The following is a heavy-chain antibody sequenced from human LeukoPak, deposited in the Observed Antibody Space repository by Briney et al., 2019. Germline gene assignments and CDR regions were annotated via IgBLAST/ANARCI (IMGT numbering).Heavy chain of an antibody. V-gene: IGHV4-34*01. CDR3: ARLLSYGGSGPGRWFDP. CDR2: INHSGST. D-gene: IGHD6-19*01. Sequence: SETLSLTCAVYGGSFSGYYWSWIRQPPGKGLEWIGEINHSGSTNYNSSLKSRVTISVDTSKNQFSLKLSSVTAADTAVYYCARLLSYGGSGPGRWFDPWGQGTLVTVSS. J-gene: IGHJ5*02. CDR1: GGSFSGYY.